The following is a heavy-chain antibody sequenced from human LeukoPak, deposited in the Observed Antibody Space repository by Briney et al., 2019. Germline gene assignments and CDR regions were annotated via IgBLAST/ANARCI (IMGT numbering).Heavy chain of an antibody. D-gene: IGHD2-8*01. Sequence: GGSLRLSCAASGFTCSIYWMHWVRHAPGKGLVWVSCINSDGSSTSYAHSVKGRFTISRDNDKNTLYLQMNSLRAEDTAVYYCARDLMEPGPILWGQGTLVTVSS. CDR3: ARDLMEPGPIL. V-gene: IGHV3-74*01. CDR1: GFTCSIYW. J-gene: IGHJ4*02. CDR2: INSDGSST.